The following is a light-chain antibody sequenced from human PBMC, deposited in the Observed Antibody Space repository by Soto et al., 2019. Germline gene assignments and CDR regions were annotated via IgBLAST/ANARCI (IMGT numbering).Light chain of an antibody. J-gene: IGKJ1*01. CDR2: GAS. V-gene: IGKV3-15*01. CDR3: QHYNSWWT. Sequence: LVMTQSPATLSVSPGERATLSCRASQSVNNNLAWYQQKPGQAPRLLIYGASTRATGIPARFSGSGSGTEFTLTISSLQSEGFAVSYCQHYNSWWTFGQGTKVDIK. CDR1: QSVNNN.